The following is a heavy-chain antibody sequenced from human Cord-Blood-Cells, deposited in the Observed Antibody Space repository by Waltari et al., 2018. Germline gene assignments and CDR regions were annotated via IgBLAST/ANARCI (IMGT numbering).Heavy chain of an antibody. J-gene: IGHJ4*02. D-gene: IGHD6-6*01. V-gene: IGHV3-7*01. CDR3: ARGRSSFFDY. Sequence: EVQLVESGGGLVQPGGSLRLSCAASVFTFSSYWMSWVRQAPGKGLEWVANIKQDGSEKYYVDSVKGRFTISRDNAKNSLYLQMNSLRAEDTAVYYCARGRSSFFDYWGQGTLVTVSS. CDR1: VFTFSSYW. CDR2: IKQDGSEK.